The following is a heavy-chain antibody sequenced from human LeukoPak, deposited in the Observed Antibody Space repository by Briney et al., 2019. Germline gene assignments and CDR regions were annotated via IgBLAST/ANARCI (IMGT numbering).Heavy chain of an antibody. CDR1: GFTFSSDG. V-gene: IGHV3-30*02. D-gene: IGHD3-3*01. Sequence: GGSLRLSCAASGFTFSSDGMHWFRQAPGKGLEWVAFIRYDGSNKYYADSVKGRFTISRDNSKNTLYLQMNSLRAEDTAVYYCASLLAPDFWRDGEYDYWGQGTLVTVSS. CDR3: ASLLAPDFWRDGEYDY. J-gene: IGHJ4*02. CDR2: IRYDGSNK.